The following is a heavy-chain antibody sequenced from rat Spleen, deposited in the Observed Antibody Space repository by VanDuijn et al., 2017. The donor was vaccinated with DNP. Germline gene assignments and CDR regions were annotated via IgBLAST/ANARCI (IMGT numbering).Heavy chain of an antibody. CDR3: AIRGTEGIVH. CDR2: ISASGGSS. CDR1: GFTFINSG. J-gene: IGHJ2*01. Sequence: EVQLVESGGGLVQPGRSLKLSCAASGFTFINSGMHWIRQAPTKGLEWVASISASGGSSYYRDSVRGRFTVARDNTTNTLHLQMDSLRSEYTATYYCAIRGTEGIVHWGQGVRVTVSS. D-gene: IGHD1-11*01. V-gene: IGHV5-19*01.